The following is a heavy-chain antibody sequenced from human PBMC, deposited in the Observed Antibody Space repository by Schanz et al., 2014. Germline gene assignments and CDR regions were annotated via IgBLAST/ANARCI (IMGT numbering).Heavy chain of an antibody. D-gene: IGHD3-16*01. J-gene: IGHJ4*02. V-gene: IGHV1-8*01. Sequence: QVQLVQSGVEVKRPGASVKVSCKASGYTFTSYGITWVRQAPGQGLEWMGWMNSKTGNTGYAQRFQGRVTMTRNTSITTAYLELSSLRSEDTAVYYCTKGRTFGRWGQGTLVTVSS. CDR1: GYTFTSYG. CDR3: TKGRTFGR. CDR2: MNSKTGNT.